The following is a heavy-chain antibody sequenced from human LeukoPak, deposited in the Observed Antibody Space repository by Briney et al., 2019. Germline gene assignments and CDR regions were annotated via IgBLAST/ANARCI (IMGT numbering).Heavy chain of an antibody. CDR2: IYPGDPET. V-gene: IGHV5-51*01. J-gene: IGHJ4*02. CDR3: ARGVDFWSGFPYFDF. D-gene: IGHD3-3*01. CDR1: GYSFNSYY. Sequence: GESLKISCKASGYSFNSYYIAWVRQMPGKGLEWMGMIYPGDPETRYSPSFQGHVTISLDRSITTAYLQFSSLKASDTAMYYCARGVDFWSGFPYFDFWGQGTLVTVSS.